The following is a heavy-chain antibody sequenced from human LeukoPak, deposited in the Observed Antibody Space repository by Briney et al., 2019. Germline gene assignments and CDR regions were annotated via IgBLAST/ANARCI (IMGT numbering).Heavy chain of an antibody. Sequence: ASVKVSCKASGYSFNNYGISWVRQAPGQGLEWMGWISAYDGETRCKQNLQGRVTMTTDTSTSTAYMELTSLTTDDTAVYYCARLRITIFGVVSPFDYWGQGTLVTVSS. CDR1: GYSFNNYG. D-gene: IGHD3-3*01. J-gene: IGHJ4*02. V-gene: IGHV1-18*01. CDR2: ISAYDGET. CDR3: ARLRITIFGVVSPFDY.